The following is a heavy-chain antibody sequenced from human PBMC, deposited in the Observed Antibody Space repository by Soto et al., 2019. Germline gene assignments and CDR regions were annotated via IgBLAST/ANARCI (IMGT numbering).Heavy chain of an antibody. V-gene: IGHV3-33*01. Sequence: GGSLRLSCATSGFNFNIFRMHWVRQAPGKGLEWVAVIWIDENIKYYADSVKGRFTISRDNSKNTLYLEMNSLRAEDTAVYYCVRGSDLQNGMDVWGQGTTVTVSS. CDR1: GFNFNIFR. CDR2: IWIDENIK. J-gene: IGHJ6*02. CDR3: VRGSDLQNGMDV.